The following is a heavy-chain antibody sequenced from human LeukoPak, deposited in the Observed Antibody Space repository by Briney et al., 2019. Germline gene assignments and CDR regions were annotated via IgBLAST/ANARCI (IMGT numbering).Heavy chain of an antibody. CDR1: GGSISSGGYY. CDR3: ARGSCSGGSCYFSGVWFDP. Sequence: SETLSLTCTVSGGSISSGGYYWSWIRQHPGTGLEWIGYIYYSGSTYYNPSLKSRVTISVDTSKNQFSLKLSSVTAADTAVYYCARGSCSGGSCYFSGVWFDPWGQGTLVTVSS. D-gene: IGHD2-15*01. J-gene: IGHJ5*02. CDR2: IYYSGST. V-gene: IGHV4-31*03.